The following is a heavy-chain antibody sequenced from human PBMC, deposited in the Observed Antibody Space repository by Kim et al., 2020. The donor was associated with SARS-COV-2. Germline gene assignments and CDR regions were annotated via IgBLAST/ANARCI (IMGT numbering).Heavy chain of an antibody. D-gene: IGHD5-18*01. V-gene: IGHV4-61*01. J-gene: IGHJ3*02. CDR3: AHEPYSSHAFDI. CDR1: GGSVSSGSYY. CDR2: IYYSGST. Sequence: SETLSLTCTVSGGSVSSGSYYWSWIRQLPGKGLEWIGYIYYSGSTNYNPSLKSRVTISVDTSKNQFSLKLSSVTAADTAVYYCAHEPYSSHAFDIWGQGTMVTVSS.